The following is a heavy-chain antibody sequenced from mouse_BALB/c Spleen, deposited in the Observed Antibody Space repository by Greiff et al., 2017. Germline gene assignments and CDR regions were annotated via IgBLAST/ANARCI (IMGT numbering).Heavy chain of an antibody. Sequence: ESGPGLVKPSQSLSLTCSVTGYSITSGYYWNWIRQFPGNKLEWMGYISYDGSNNYNPSLKNRISITRDTSKNQFFLKLNSVTTEDTATYYCARGGNYMDYWGQGTSVTVSS. V-gene: IGHV3-6*02. CDR1: GYSITSGYY. J-gene: IGHJ4*01. CDR2: ISYDGSN. CDR3: ARGGNYMDY. D-gene: IGHD2-1*01.